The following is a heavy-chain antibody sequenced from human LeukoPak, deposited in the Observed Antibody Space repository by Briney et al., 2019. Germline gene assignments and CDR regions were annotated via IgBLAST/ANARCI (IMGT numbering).Heavy chain of an antibody. V-gene: IGHV4-39*07. J-gene: IGHJ3*02. Sequence: SETLSLTCTVSGGSISSSSYYWGWIRQPPGKGLEWIGSIYYSGSTYYNPSLKSRVTISVDTSKNQFSLKLSSVTAADTAVYYCARQTYDFWSGPRFGDAFDIWGQGTMVTVSS. CDR3: ARQTYDFWSGPRFGDAFDI. CDR2: IYYSGST. D-gene: IGHD3-3*01. CDR1: GGSISSSSYY.